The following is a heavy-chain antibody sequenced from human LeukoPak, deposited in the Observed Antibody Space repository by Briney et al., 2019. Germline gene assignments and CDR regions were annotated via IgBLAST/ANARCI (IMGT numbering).Heavy chain of an antibody. D-gene: IGHD6-19*01. CDR1: GFTFSSYW. J-gene: IGHJ3*02. Sequence: GGSLRLSCVASGFTFSSYWMHWVRQAPGKGLEWVSVIYSGGSTYYADSVKGRFTISRDNSKNTLYLQMNSLRAEDTAVYYCARDIRYSSGHDAFDIWGQGTMVTVSS. CDR3: ARDIRYSSGHDAFDI. V-gene: IGHV3-53*01. CDR2: IYSGGST.